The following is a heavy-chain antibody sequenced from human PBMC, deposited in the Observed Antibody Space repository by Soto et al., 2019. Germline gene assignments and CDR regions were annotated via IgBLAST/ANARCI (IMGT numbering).Heavy chain of an antibody. V-gene: IGHV4-31*03. Sequence: SETLSLTCTVSGGSISSGGDYWSWIRQHPGKGLEWIGYIYYSGSTYYNPSLKSRVTISVDTSKNQFSLKLSSVTAADTAVYYCARERFLEWLSSYYYYMDVWGKGTTVTVSS. J-gene: IGHJ6*03. CDR2: IYYSGST. CDR1: GGSISSGGDY. D-gene: IGHD3-3*01. CDR3: ARERFLEWLSSYYYYMDV.